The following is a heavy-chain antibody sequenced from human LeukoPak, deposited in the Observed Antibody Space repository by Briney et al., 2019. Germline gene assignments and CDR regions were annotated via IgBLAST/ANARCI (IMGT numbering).Heavy chain of an antibody. V-gene: IGHV3-30*18. J-gene: IGHJ4*02. CDR2: ISYDGSNE. CDR1: GFTLSTYG. D-gene: IGHD1-7*01. CDR3: AKDRAGKTTHAIDY. Sequence: GGSLRLPCATSGFTLSTYGMHWVRQAPGKGLEWVAVISYDGSNEYYADSVKGRFTISRDNSKNTLYLQMISLRAEDTALYYCAKDRAGKTTHAIDYWGQGTLVTVSS.